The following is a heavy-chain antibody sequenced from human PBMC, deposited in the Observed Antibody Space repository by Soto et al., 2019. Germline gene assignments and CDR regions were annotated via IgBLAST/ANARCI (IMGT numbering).Heavy chain of an antibody. CDR1: GGTFSKYP. J-gene: IGHJ6*02. CDR3: AGTGYCNGSSCFSRHYYGMDV. CDR2: ITPFVDTS. Sequence: QVRLVQSGAEVKKPGSSVKVSCKVSGGTFSKYPLSWVRQTPGQGLEWMGGITPFVDTSNYAQRFLGRVTIKADKSTNTAFWEGSGPSLEDPALFFCAGTGYCNGSSCFSRHYYGMDVWGQGTTVTVSS. D-gene: IGHD2-15*01. V-gene: IGHV1-69*06.